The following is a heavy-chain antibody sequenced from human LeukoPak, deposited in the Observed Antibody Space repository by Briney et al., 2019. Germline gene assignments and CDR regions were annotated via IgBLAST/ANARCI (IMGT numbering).Heavy chain of an antibody. J-gene: IGHJ3*02. CDR3: ASQGGIYYDSSGYYHGAFDI. CDR2: ISAYNGNT. CDR1: GYTFTAYY. D-gene: IGHD3-22*01. Sequence: SSVKVSCKASGYTFTAYYIHWVRQAPGQGLEGMGWISAYNGNTNYAQKLQGRVTMTTDTSTSTAYMELRSLRSDDTAVYYCASQGGIYYDSSGYYHGAFDIWGQGTMVTVSS. V-gene: IGHV1-18*04.